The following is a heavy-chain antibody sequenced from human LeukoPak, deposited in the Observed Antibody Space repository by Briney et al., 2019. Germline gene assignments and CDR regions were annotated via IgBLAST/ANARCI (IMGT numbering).Heavy chain of an antibody. V-gene: IGHV3-21*01. CDR3: AYTSGYDFSSYYYYYMDV. J-gene: IGHJ6*03. CDR2: ISSGSSYI. Sequence: PGRSLRLSCAASGFIFSSYSMNWVRQAPGKGLEWVSSISSGSSYIYYADSVKGRFTISRDNAKNSLYLQMNSLSAEDTAVYYCAYTSGYDFSSYYYYYMDVWGKGTTVTVSS. D-gene: IGHD5-12*01. CDR1: GFIFSSYS.